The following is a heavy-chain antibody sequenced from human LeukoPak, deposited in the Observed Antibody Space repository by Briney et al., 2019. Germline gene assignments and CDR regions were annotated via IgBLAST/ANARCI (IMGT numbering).Heavy chain of an antibody. D-gene: IGHD2-2*01. CDR1: GYTLSRYG. CDR2: SSAYNENT. CDR3: ARDLCSVEPAAPCYYFDY. J-gene: IGHJ4*02. Sequence: ASVKVSCKASGYTLSRYGISWVQQAPGQGLEWMGWSSAYNENTNSALKVQGRVTMTTDTSTSTAYMELRSLRSDDTAVYYCARDLCSVEPAAPCYYFDYWGQGTLVTVSS. V-gene: IGHV1-18*01.